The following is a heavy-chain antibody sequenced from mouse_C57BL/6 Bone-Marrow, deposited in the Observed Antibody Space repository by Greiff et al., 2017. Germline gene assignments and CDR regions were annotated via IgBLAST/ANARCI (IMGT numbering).Heavy chain of an antibody. J-gene: IGHJ3*01. D-gene: IGHD1-1*01. Sequence: QVQLQQPGAELVKPGASVKMSCKASGYTFTSYWITWVKQRPGQGLEWIGDIYPGSGSTNYNAKFKSKATLTVDTSSSTAYMQLSSLTSEASAVYYCARSGPYYGSSLVAYWGQGTLVTGSA. CDR1: GYTFTSYW. V-gene: IGHV1-55*01. CDR3: ARSGPYYGSSLVAY. CDR2: IYPGSGST.